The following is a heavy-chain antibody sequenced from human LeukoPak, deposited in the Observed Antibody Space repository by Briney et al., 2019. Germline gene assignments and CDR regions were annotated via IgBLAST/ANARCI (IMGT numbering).Heavy chain of an antibody. V-gene: IGHV3-53*01. D-gene: IGHD1-26*01. CDR3: ARDKLHTGREGDFNY. Sequence: GGSLRLSCAASGFTVSNNYMTWVRQAPGKGLEWVSVIYSGGDTYYADSVKGRFTISRDNSKNTLYLQMNSLRAEDTAVYYCARDKLHTGREGDFNYWGQGTLVTVS. CDR1: GFTVSNNY. J-gene: IGHJ4*02. CDR2: IYSGGDT.